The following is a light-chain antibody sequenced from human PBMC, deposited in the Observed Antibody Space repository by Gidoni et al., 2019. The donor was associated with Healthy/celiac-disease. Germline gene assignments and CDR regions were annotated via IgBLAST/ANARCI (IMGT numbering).Light chain of an antibody. Sequence: DIQMTQSPSSLSASVGDRVTITCRASQSISSYLNWYQQKPGKAPKLLIYAASSLQSGVPSRFSVSVSGTDFTLTISSLQPEDFATYYCQPSYSTPITFGQGTRLEIK. V-gene: IGKV1-39*01. J-gene: IGKJ5*01. CDR2: AAS. CDR3: QPSYSTPIT. CDR1: QSISSY.